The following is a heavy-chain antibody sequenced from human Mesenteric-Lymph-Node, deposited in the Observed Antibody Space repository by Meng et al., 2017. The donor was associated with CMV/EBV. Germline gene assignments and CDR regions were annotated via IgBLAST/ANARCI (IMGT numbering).Heavy chain of an antibody. D-gene: IGHD3-3*01. V-gene: IGHV1-2*02. CDR2: ISPRSGGT. Sequence: ASVKVSCKASGYTFTGSYIHWVRQAPGQGLEWMGWISPRSGGTLYAQKFQGRVTMTRDTSISTAYMELSRLRSDDTAIYYCARGDFWSGPNGYWGQGTLVTVSS. J-gene: IGHJ4*02. CDR3: ARGDFWSGPNGY. CDR1: GYTFTGSY.